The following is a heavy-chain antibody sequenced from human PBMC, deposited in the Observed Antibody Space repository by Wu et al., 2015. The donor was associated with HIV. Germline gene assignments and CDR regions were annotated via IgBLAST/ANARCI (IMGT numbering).Heavy chain of an antibody. J-gene: IGHJ6*03. CDR3: ARGYYDSSWNYYHYMDV. CDR1: GGTFSSYA. Sequence: QVQLVQSGAEVKKPGSSVKVSCKASGGTFSSYAISWVRQAPGQGLEWMGGIIPIFGTANYAQKFQGRVTITADESTSTAYMELSSLRSEDTAVYYCARGYYDSSWNYYHYMDVWGKRDHGSPSP. V-gene: IGHV1-69*12. CDR2: IIPIFGTA. D-gene: IGHD3-22*01.